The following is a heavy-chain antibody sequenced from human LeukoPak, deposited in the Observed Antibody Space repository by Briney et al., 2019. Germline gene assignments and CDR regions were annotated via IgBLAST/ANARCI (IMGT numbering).Heavy chain of an antibody. CDR2: ISYDGSNK. V-gene: IGHV3-30-3*01. CDR3: ARDTYDILTGYYKWAF. J-gene: IGHJ3*01. Sequence: GGSLRLSCAASGFTFSSYAMHWVRQAPGKGLEWVAVISYDGSNKYYADSVKGRFTISRDNAKNSLYLQMNSLRAEDTAVYYCARDTYDILTGYYKWAFWGQGTMVTVSS. CDR1: GFTFSSYA. D-gene: IGHD3-9*01.